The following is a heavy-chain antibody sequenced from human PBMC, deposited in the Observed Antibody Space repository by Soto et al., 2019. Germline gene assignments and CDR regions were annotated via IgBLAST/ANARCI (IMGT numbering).Heavy chain of an antibody. CDR3: ARTPGHYFFWSGEFRPLFLAY. D-gene: IGHD3-3*01. V-gene: IGHV2-70*04. Sequence: GSGPTLVNPTQTLTLTCTFSGFSLSTSGMRVSWVRQPPGKALEWLARVDWDDDKFYSTSLKTRLTISKDTSKNQVILTMTNMDPVDTATYYCARTPGHYFFWSGEFRPLFLAYPAQRTPVPVSS. CDR1: GFSLSTSGMR. CDR2: VDWDDDK. J-gene: IGHJ4*02.